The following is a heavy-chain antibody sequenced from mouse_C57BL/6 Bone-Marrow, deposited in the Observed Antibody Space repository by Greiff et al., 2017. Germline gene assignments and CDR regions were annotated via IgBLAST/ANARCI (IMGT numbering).Heavy chain of an antibody. D-gene: IGHD1-1*01. J-gene: IGHJ2*01. CDR3: AGIALITTVVFDY. CDR1: GFSLSTFGMG. CDR2: IWWDDDK. Sequence: QVTLKVSGPGLLQPSQTLSLTCSFSGFSLSTFGMGVGWIRQPSGMGLEWLAHIWWDDDKYYNPALKNRLTISKDTSNNQVFLKIANVDTADTATDYCAGIALITTVVFDYWGQGTTLTVSS. V-gene: IGHV8-8*01.